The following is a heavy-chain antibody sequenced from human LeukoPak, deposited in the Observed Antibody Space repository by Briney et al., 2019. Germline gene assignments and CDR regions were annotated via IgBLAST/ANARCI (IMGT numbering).Heavy chain of an antibody. D-gene: IGHD3-3*01. CDR3: AREIPYDLSGMDV. J-gene: IGHJ6*02. CDR2: INSDGSST. Sequence: PGGSLRLSCAASGFTFSSYWMRWVRQAPGKGLVWVSRINSDGSSTSYADSVKGRFTISRDNAKNTLYLQMNSLRAEDTAVYYCAREIPYDLSGMDVWGQGTTVTVSS. V-gene: IGHV3-74*01. CDR1: GFTFSSYW.